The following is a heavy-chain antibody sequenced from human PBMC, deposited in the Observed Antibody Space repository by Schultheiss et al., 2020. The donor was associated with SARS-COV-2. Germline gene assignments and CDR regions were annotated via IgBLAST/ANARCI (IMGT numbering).Heavy chain of an antibody. CDR1: GFTFSNYA. CDR3: ARNDASSSSAFDI. J-gene: IGHJ3*02. D-gene: IGHD6-6*01. CDR2: ISASGYST. V-gene: IGHV3-23*01. Sequence: GESLKISCAGSGFTFSNYAMSWVRRAPGKGLEWVSFISASGYSTKYADSVEGRFAISRDNAKNSLYLQMNSLRAEDTAVYYCARNDASSSSAFDIWGQGTMVTVSS.